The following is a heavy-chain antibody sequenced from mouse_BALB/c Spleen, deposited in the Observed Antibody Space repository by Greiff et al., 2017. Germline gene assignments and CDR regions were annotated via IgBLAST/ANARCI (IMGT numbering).Heavy chain of an antibody. CDR1: GYSITSDYA. Sequence: EVKLQESGPGLVKPSQSLSLTCTVTGYSITSDYAWNWIRQFPGNKLEWMGYISYSGSTSYNPSLKSRISITRDTSKNQFFLQLNSVTTEDTATYYCARGPYGSSYGYAMDYWGQGTSVTVSS. V-gene: IGHV3-2*02. J-gene: IGHJ4*01. CDR2: ISYSGST. CDR3: ARGPYGSSYGYAMDY. D-gene: IGHD1-1*01.